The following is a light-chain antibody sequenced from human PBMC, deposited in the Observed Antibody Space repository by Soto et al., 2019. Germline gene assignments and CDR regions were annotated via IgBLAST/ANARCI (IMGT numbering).Light chain of an antibody. V-gene: IGLV2-14*03. CDR2: EVS. Sequence: QSVLTQPASVFGSPGQSITISCTGTSSDVGGYNFVSWYQQHPGKAPKLMIYEVSSRPSGVSNRFSGSESGNTASLTISGLQPEDEADYYCSSYTTSSTVVFGTGTKVTVL. CDR3: SSYTTSSTVV. CDR1: SSDVGGYNF. J-gene: IGLJ1*01.